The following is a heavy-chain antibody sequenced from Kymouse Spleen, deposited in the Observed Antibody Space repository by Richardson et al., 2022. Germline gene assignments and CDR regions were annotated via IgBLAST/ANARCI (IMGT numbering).Heavy chain of an antibody. CDR2: IYHSGST. Sequence: QVQLQESGPGLVKPSGTLSLTCAVSGGSISSSNWWSWVRQPPGKGLEWIGEIYHSGSTNYNPSLKSRVTISVDKSKNQFSLKLSSVTAADTAVYYCARGGIAAAGLYYYYYGMDVWGQGTTVTVSS. V-gene: IGHV4-4*02. CDR1: GGSISSSNW. J-gene: IGHJ6*02. CDR3: ARGGIAAAGLYYYYYGMDV. D-gene: IGHD6-13*01.